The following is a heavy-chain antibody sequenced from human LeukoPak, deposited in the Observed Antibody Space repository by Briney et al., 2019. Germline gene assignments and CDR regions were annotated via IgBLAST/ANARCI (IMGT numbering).Heavy chain of an antibody. J-gene: IGHJ5*02. CDR2: IYTSGST. V-gene: IGHV4-61*02. CDR1: GGSISSSSYY. Sequence: SETLSLTCTVSGGSISSSSYYWSWIRQPAGKGLEWIGRIYTSGSTNYNPSLKSRVTISVDTSKNQFSLKLSSVTAADTAVYYCARDLRVLTSWFDPWGQGTLVTVSS. CDR3: ARDLRVLTSWFDP. D-gene: IGHD3-16*01.